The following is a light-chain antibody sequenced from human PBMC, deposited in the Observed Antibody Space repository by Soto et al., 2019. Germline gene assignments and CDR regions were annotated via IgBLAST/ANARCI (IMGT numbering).Light chain of an antibody. Sequence: DIQMTQSPSTLSASVGDRVTITCRASQSISSWLAWYQQKPGKAPDLLIYKASSLQSGVPSRFSGSGSGTEFTLTISSLQPDDFATYYGQHYNSYPLTFGGGTKVEIK. CDR2: KAS. CDR3: QHYNSYPLT. V-gene: IGKV1-5*03. CDR1: QSISSW. J-gene: IGKJ4*01.